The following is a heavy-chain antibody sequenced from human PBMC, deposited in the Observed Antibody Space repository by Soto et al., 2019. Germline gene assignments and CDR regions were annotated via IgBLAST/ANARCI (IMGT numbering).Heavy chain of an antibody. CDR2: VFHTGTT. V-gene: IGHV4-59*11. Sequence: SETLSLTCTVSGTSINTHYWSWIRQPPGKGLEWIGYVFHTGTTDYNPFLKSRVTISVDTSKNQFFLRLTSVTAADTAMYYCALRTTYYYDSSGPRFDPWGQGTLVTVSS. J-gene: IGHJ5*02. CDR3: ALRTTYYYDSSGPRFDP. CDR1: GTSINTHY. D-gene: IGHD3-22*01.